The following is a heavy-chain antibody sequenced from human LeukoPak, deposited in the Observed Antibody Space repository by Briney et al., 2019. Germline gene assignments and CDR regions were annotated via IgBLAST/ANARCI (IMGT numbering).Heavy chain of an antibody. CDR2: IYSSGST. V-gene: IGHV4-4*07. Sequence: SETLSLTCTVSGGSIISYYWSWIRQPAGKGLEWIGRIYSSGSTNYNPSLKSRATISVDKSKNQFSLTLSSVTAADTAVYYCASDGYSYGYSYFDYWGQGTLVTVSS. CDR1: GGSIISYY. CDR3: ASDGYSYGYSYFDY. D-gene: IGHD5-18*01. J-gene: IGHJ4*02.